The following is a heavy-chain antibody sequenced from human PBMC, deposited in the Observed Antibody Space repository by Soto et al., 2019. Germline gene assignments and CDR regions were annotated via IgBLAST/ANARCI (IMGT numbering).Heavy chain of an antibody. J-gene: IGHJ4*02. Sequence: GGSLRLSCAASGFTFSSYAMHWVRQAPGKGLEWVAVISYDGSNKYYADSVKGRFTISRDNSKNTLYLQMNSLRAEDTAVYYCARGYSSSWYFGYWGQGTLVTVSS. D-gene: IGHD6-13*01. V-gene: IGHV3-30-3*01. CDR3: ARGYSSSWYFGY. CDR1: GFTFSSYA. CDR2: ISYDGSNK.